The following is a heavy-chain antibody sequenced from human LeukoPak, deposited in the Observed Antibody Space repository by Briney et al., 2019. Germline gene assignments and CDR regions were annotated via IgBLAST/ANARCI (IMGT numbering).Heavy chain of an antibody. J-gene: IGHJ4*02. CDR3: ARLRRSSGWYYFDY. CDR1: GYTFTGYY. Sequence: ASVKVSCKASGYTFTGYYMHWVRQAPGQGLEWMGRINPNSGGTHYAQKFQGRVTMTRDTSISTAYMELSRLRSDDTAVYHCARLRRSSGWYYFDYWGQGTLVTVSS. CDR2: INPNSGGT. V-gene: IGHV1-2*06. D-gene: IGHD6-19*01.